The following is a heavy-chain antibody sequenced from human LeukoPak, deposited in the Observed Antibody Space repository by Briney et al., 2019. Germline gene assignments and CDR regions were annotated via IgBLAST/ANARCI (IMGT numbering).Heavy chain of an antibody. J-gene: IGHJ3*02. CDR3: ARDPLSITMVRGVIQPNDAFDI. V-gene: IGHV1-46*01. Sequence: ASVKVSCKASGYTFTSYYMHWVRQAPGQGLEWMGIINPNGGSTSYAQKFQGRVTMTRDTSTSTVYMQLSSLRSKDPAVYYCARDPLSITMVRGVIQPNDAFDIWGQGTMVTVSS. CDR1: GYTFTSYY. CDR2: INPNGGST. D-gene: IGHD3-10*01.